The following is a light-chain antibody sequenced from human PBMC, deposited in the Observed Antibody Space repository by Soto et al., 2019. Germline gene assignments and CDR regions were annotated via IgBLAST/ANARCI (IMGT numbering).Light chain of an antibody. CDR3: QVWNTNSDHLFV. CDR1: SVGSKS. Sequence: SYELTQPPSVSVAPGQTVNISCEGNSVGSKSVHWYQQRPGQAPLMVISDDINRPSGIPERFSGSTSGNTATLTISRVEAGDEADYFCQVWNTNSDHLFVFGSGTKVTVL. CDR2: DDI. V-gene: IGLV3-21*02. J-gene: IGLJ1*01.